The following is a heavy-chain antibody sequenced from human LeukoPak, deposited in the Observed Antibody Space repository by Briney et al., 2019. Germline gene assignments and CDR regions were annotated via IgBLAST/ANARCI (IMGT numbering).Heavy chain of an antibody. CDR1: GASVSSSSYY. J-gene: IGHJ4*02. CDR2: IYTSGST. CDR3: ARVGGGPDY. Sequence: PSETLSLTCTVSGASVSSSSYYWGWIRQPPGKGLEWIGRIYTSGSTNYNPSLKSRVTISVGTSKNHFSLKLTSVTAADTSVYYCARVGGGPDYWGQGTLVTVSS. V-gene: IGHV4-39*02. D-gene: IGHD2-15*01.